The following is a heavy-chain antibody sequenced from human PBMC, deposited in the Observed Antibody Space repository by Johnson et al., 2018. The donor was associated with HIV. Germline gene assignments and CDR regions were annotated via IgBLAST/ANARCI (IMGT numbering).Heavy chain of an antibody. V-gene: IGHV3-66*03. CDR1: GFTVSASS. J-gene: IGHJ3*02. CDR3: ARSVGYCSGGSCSPDAFDI. D-gene: IGHD2-15*01. CDR2: IYTGDST. Sequence: VQLVESGGGLIQPGGSLRLSCAASGFTVSASSMIWVRQAPGEGLKWVSLIYTGDSTSYADSVKGRFTISTDTSKNTLYLQMNSLRAEDTAVYYCARSVGYCSGGSCSPDAFDIWGQGTMVTVSS.